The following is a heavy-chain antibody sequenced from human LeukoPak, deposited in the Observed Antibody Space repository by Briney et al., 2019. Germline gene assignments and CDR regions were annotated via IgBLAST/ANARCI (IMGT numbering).Heavy chain of an antibody. CDR2: IIPIFGTA. J-gene: IGHJ4*02. V-gene: IGHV1-69*05. CDR1: GGTFSSYA. Sequence: SVKVSCKACGGTFSSYAISWVRQAPGQGLEWMGRIIPIFGTANYAQKFQGRVTITTDESTSTAYMELSSLRSEDTAVYYCARATTYYYDSSGYLFNYWGQGTLVTLSS. D-gene: IGHD3-22*01. CDR3: ARATTYYYDSSGYLFNY.